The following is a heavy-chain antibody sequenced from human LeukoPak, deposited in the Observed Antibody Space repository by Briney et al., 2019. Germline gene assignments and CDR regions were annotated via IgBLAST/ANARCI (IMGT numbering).Heavy chain of an antibody. CDR2: IDWDDDK. D-gene: IGHD2-15*01. CDR1: GFSLSSSGMC. V-gene: IGHV2-70*01. Sequence: SAPTLVNPTQTLTLTCTFSGFSLSSSGMCLSWIRQPPGKALEWLAPIDWDDDKYYRTSLETRLTISKDTSKNQVVLTMTNMDPVDTATYYCARTKVAATPLDAVDVWGQGTMVTVSS. CDR3: ARTKVAATPLDAVDV. J-gene: IGHJ3*01.